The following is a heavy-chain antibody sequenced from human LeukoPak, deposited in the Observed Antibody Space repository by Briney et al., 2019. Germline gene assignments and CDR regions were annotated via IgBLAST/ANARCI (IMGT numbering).Heavy chain of an antibody. CDR1: GGFIRSYY. V-gene: IGHV4-59*13. CDR2: IYYTGST. D-gene: IGHD2-2*01. CDR3: ARDFYHDY. Sequence: PETLSLTCTVCGGFIRSYYWSWIRQPPGKGLEWIGYIYYTGSTNYHPSLQSRVTISVDTSKNQFSLKLTSVTAADTAVYYCARDFYHDYWGQGTLVTVSS. J-gene: IGHJ4*02.